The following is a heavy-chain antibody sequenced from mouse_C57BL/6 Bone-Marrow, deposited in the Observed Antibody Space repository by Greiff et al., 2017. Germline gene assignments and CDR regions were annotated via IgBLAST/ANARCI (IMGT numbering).Heavy chain of an antibody. D-gene: IGHD1-1*01. CDR2: ISYSGST. CDR3: ARCQYYGSSSYWYFDV. Sequence: EVKLEESGPGLAKPSQTLSLTCSVTGYSITSDYWNWIRKFPGNKLEYMGYISYSGSTYYNPSLKSRISITRDTSKNQYYLQLNSVTTEDTATYYCARCQYYGSSSYWYFDVWGTGTTVTVSS. V-gene: IGHV3-8*01. CDR1: GYSITSDY. J-gene: IGHJ1*03.